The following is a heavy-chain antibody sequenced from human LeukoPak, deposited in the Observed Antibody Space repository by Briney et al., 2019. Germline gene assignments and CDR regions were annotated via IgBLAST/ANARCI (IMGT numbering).Heavy chain of an antibody. Sequence: KPSQTLSLTCTVSGGSISSGRHCWSWIRQPAGKGLEWIGRIYSGGSASYNPSLTGRVTISVDTSKNQFSLMLTSVTAADTAVYYCSRDTMVVTASLSGGWFDPWGQGTLVTVSS. J-gene: IGHJ5*02. CDR3: SRDTMVVTASLSGGWFDP. CDR2: IYSGGSA. D-gene: IGHD2-21*02. CDR1: GGSISSGRHC. V-gene: IGHV4-61*02.